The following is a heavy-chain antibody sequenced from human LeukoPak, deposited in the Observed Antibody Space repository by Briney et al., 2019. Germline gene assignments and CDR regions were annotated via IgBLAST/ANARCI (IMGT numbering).Heavy chain of an antibody. Sequence: SETLSLTCTVSGGSISSYYWSWIRQPPGKGLEWIGYIYYSGSTNYNPSLKSRVTISVDTSKNQFSLKLSSVTAADTAAYYCARDPHYGAFDIWGQGTMVTVSS. V-gene: IGHV4-59*12. D-gene: IGHD3-10*01. CDR1: GGSISSYY. CDR2: IYYSGST. J-gene: IGHJ3*02. CDR3: ARDPHYGAFDI.